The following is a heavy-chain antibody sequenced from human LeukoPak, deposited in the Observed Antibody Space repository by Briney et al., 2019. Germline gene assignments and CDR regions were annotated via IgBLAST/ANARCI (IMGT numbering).Heavy chain of an antibody. CDR2: FSSSSTTI. Sequence: PGTSLRLSCAASGFTFSSHGMHWVRQAPGKGLEWISYFSSSSTTIYYADSVKGRFTISRDNAKNSLYLQMNSLRDEDTAVFYCARVRSWGSGSYSLDYWGQGTLVTVSS. CDR1: GFTFSSHG. D-gene: IGHD3-10*01. J-gene: IGHJ4*02. CDR3: ARVRSWGSGSYSLDY. V-gene: IGHV3-48*02.